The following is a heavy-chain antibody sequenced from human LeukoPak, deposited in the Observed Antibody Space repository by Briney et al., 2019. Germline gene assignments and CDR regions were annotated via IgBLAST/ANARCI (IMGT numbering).Heavy chain of an antibody. J-gene: IGHJ4*02. Sequence: PGGPLTLSCAVSGLTFSSYAMHWVRQPPAMGLEWVALIYYDGSKTYYTDTVNGRVTISRDKSKNTLYLQMNRVLAEDTAGYCCATQNPKVTTALDYWGQGTLVTVSS. CDR1: GLTFSSYA. CDR3: ATQNPKVTTALDY. D-gene: IGHD4-17*01. V-gene: IGHV3-30*04. CDR2: IYYDGSKT.